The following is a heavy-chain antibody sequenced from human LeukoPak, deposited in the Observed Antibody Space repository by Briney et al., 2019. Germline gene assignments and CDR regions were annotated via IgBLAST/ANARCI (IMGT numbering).Heavy chain of an antibody. CDR1: GGSISSSSYY. V-gene: IGHV4-39*01. Sequence: SETLSLTCTVSGGSISSSSYYWAWIRQPPGKGLEWFGRIYSSGSTYYNPSHKSRVTISVDTSKNQFSLKLTSVTTADTAAYYCARVWGYCSSATCYLSWIDPWGQGTLVTVSS. CDR3: ARVWGYCSSATCYLSWIDP. D-gene: IGHD2-2*01. J-gene: IGHJ5*02. CDR2: IYSSGST.